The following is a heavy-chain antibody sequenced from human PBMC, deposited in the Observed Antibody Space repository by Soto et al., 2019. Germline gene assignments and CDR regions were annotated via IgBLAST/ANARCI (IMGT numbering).Heavy chain of an antibody. V-gene: IGHV1-18*01. CDR3: ARDKVGTAADF. J-gene: IGHJ4*02. CDR2: ITGSTGDT. Sequence: ASVKVSCKAAGFTFTNYGISWVRQAPGQGFEWMGWITGSTGDTNYAQKFQDRLAMTTDTSADTAYMELRSLRGDDTASYSCARDKVGTAADFWGQGTLVTVAS. CDR1: GFTFTNYG. D-gene: IGHD1-7*01.